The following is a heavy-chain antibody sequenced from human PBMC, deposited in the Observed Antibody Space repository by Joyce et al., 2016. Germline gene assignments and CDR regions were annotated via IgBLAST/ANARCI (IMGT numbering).Heavy chain of an antibody. J-gene: IGHJ5*02. CDR2: VYYSGST. CDR3: ARSFFYCSGGSCFSGEWFDP. V-gene: IGHV4-39*07. D-gene: IGHD2-15*01. CDR1: GGPISSSTYY. Sequence: QLQLQESGPGLVKPSETLSLSCTVSGGPISSSTYYWGWIHQPPRKGLEWIGSVYYSGSTYYTPSLKSRVTISVDTSKNQFSLKLTSVTAADTAVYYCARSFFYCSGGSCFSGEWFDPWGQGTLVTVSS.